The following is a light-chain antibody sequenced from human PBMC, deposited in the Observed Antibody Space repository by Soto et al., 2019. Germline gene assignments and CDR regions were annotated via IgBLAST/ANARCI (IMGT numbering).Light chain of an antibody. Sequence: DIVLTQSPATLSLSPGERATLSRRASQSVSSYLAWYQQKPGQAPRLLIYDASNRATGIPARFSGSGSGTDFTLTISSLGPEDSAVYYCHQRINWPRTFGQGTKLEIK. CDR2: DAS. CDR1: QSVSSY. V-gene: IGKV3-11*01. CDR3: HQRINWPRT. J-gene: IGKJ2*01.